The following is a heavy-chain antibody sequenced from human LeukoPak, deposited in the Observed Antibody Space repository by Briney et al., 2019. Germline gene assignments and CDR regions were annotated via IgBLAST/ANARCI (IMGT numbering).Heavy chain of an antibody. CDR3: AKDQIGWAPGYVSGPLDQ. Sequence: PGGSLRLSCAASGFSFTMYGIHWVRQSPGKGLEWVAVVSTDGNNEYYAKSVKGRFTISRDNSKNTVYLQMTSLRTEDTAVYYCAKDQIGWAPGYVSGPLDQWGQGTLVTVSS. CDR1: GFSFTMYG. D-gene: IGHD6-19*01. V-gene: IGHV3-30*18. J-gene: IGHJ4*02. CDR2: VSTDGNNE.